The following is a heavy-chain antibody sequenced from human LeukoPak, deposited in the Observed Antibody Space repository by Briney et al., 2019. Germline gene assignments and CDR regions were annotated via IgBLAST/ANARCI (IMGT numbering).Heavy chain of an antibody. V-gene: IGHV1-69*04. D-gene: IGHD6-13*01. Sequence: GASVKVSCKASGGTFSSYAISWVRQAPGQGLEWMGRIIPILGIANYAQKFQGRVTITADKSTSTAYMELSSLRSEDTAVYYCATPTGSSSWTFDYWGQGTLVTVSS. CDR2: IIPILGIA. CDR1: GGTFSSYA. CDR3: ATPTGSSSWTFDY. J-gene: IGHJ4*02.